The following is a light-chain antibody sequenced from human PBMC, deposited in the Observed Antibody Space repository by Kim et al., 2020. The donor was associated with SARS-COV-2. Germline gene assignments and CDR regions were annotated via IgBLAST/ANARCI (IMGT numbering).Light chain of an antibody. Sequence: EIVLTQSPGTLSLSPGERATLSCRASQTVSSNFLAWYQQKPGQAPRLLIYDASRRATGTPNRFSGSGSGTDFTLTNSRLEPEDFAVYYCQQYSSSQTFGQGTKVDIK. CDR2: DAS. CDR3: QQYSSSQT. V-gene: IGKV3-20*01. CDR1: QTVSSNF. J-gene: IGKJ1*01.